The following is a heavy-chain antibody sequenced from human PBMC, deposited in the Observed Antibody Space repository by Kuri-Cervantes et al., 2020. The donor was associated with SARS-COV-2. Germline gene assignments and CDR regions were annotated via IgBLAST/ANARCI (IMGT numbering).Heavy chain of an antibody. V-gene: IGHV4-38-2*01. Sequence: SETLSLTCAVSGYSISSGYYWGWIRQPPGKGLEWIGSIYYSGSTYYNPSLKSRVTISVDTSKNQFSLKLSSVTAADTAVYYCARSWPAVALTEWGAFDYWGQGTLVTVSS. J-gene: IGHJ4*02. CDR3: ARSWPAVALTEWGAFDY. CDR2: IYYSGST. CDR1: GYSISSGYY. D-gene: IGHD6-19*01.